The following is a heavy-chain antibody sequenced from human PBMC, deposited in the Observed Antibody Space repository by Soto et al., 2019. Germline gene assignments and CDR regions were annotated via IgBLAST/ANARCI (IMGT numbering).Heavy chain of an antibody. CDR3: ARIEYSSSPVSYWVGDWFDP. CDR2: IYHSGST. Sequence: SETLSLTCAVSGGSISSSNWWSWVRPPPGKGLEWIGEIYHSGSTNYNPSLKSRVTISVDKSKNQFSLKLSSVTAADTAVYYCARIEYSSSPVSYWVGDWFDPWGQGTLVTVSS. D-gene: IGHD6-6*01. V-gene: IGHV4-4*02. CDR1: GGSISSSNW. J-gene: IGHJ5*02.